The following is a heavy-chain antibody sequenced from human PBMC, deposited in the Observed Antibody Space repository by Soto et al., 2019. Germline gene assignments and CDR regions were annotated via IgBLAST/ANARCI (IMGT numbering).Heavy chain of an antibody. V-gene: IGHV3-74*01. CDR1: GFTFRTYW. J-gene: IGHJ4*02. D-gene: IGHD5-18*01. Sequence: EVHLVESGGGLVQLGGSLRLSCEASGFTFRTYWMHWVRQAPGKGLVWVSRIKRAGGGTYYAESVKGRFTISRDNAQNTLYLPMNSLSAEDTAVYYCARGDGDYPDGNGYLGRHWGQGTLVTVSS. CDR3: ARGDGDYPDGNGYLGRH. CDR2: IKRAGGGT.